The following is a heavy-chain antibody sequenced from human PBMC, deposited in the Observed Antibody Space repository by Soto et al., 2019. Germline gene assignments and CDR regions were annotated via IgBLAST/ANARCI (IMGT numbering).Heavy chain of an antibody. J-gene: IGHJ6*03. CDR3: ARGGAEQLVGPHYYYYYMDV. D-gene: IGHD6-6*01. CDR1: GGTFSSYT. Sequence: QVQLVQSGAEVKKPGSSVKVSCKASGGTFSSYTISWVRQAPGQGLEWMGRIIPILGIANYAQKFQGRVTITADKSTSTAYMELSSLRSEDTAVYYCARGGAEQLVGPHYYYYYMDVWGKGTTVTVSS. CDR2: IIPILGIA. V-gene: IGHV1-69*02.